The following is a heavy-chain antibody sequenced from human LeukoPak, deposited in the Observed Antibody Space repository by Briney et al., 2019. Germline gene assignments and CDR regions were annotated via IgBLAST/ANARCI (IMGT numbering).Heavy chain of an antibody. CDR1: GGSFSDYY. CDR3: ARAKDSYGKVFDC. J-gene: IGHJ5*01. CDR2: INHSGGT. Sequence: SETLSLTCEVYGGSFSDYYWSWIRQPPGKGLEWIGEINHSGGTSYNPSLKSRVTMSVDTSKNQFSVKLTSVTAADTAVYYCARAKDSYGKVFDCWGQGTLVTVPS. D-gene: IGHD5-18*01. V-gene: IGHV4-34*01.